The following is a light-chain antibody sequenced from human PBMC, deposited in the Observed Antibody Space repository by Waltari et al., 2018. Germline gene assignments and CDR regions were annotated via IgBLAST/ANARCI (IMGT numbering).Light chain of an antibody. CDR3: QQSYSTPYT. Sequence: DIQMTQSPSSLSASVGDRVTITCRASQSISSFLNWYQQKPGKAPNLLIYAASSLQSGVPSRVSGSGSGTDFTLTISSLQPEDFATYYCQQSYSTPYTFGQGTNLEIK. CDR2: AAS. CDR1: QSISSF. J-gene: IGKJ2*01. V-gene: IGKV1-39*01.